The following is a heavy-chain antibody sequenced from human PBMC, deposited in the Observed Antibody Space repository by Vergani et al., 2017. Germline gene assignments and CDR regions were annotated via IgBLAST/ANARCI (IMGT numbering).Heavy chain of an antibody. CDR1: GGSISSYY. J-gene: IGHJ4*02. Sequence: QVQLQESGPGLVKPSETLSLTCTVSGGSISSYYWSWIRQPPGKGLEWIGYIYYSGSTNYNPSLKSRVTISVDTSKNQFSLKLSSVTAADTAVYYCARGITMFGVAYYFDYWGQGTLVTVSS. CDR3: ARGITMFGVAYYFDY. D-gene: IGHD3-3*01. V-gene: IGHV4-59*01. CDR2: IYYSGST.